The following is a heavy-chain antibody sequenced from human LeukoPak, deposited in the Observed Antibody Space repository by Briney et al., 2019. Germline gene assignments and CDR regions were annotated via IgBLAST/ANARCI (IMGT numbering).Heavy chain of an antibody. V-gene: IGHV1-18*01. D-gene: IGHD4-17*01. Sequence: ASVKVSCKASGYTFTTYDISWVRQAPGQGLEWMVWISAYNGNTNYAQKLQGRVTMTTDTSTSTAYMELRSPRSDDTAVYYCAGAVPYGDYDYWGQGTLVTVSS. CDR2: ISAYNGNT. J-gene: IGHJ4*02. CDR1: GYTFTTYD. CDR3: AGAVPYGDYDY.